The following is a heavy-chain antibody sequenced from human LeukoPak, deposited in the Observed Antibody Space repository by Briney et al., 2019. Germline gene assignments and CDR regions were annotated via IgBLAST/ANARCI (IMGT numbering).Heavy chain of an antibody. CDR2: INPSGGST. D-gene: IGHD6-19*01. CDR1: VYTFTKYY. Sequence: SVNVSCEASVYTFTKYYIHWVRQSPRQGRKWMGVINPSGGSTSYAQKFQGRVTMTRDTSTSTVYMALSSLRSEDTAVYYCARSGSSGWYHFDLWGRGTLVTVSS. CDR3: ARSGSSGWYHFDL. V-gene: IGHV1-46*01. J-gene: IGHJ2*01.